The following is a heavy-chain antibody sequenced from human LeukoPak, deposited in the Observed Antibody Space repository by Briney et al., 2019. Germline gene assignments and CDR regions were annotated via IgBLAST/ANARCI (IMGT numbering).Heavy chain of an antibody. CDR3: AKFPGGSGYFYPFDY. CDR2: ISGSGIST. CDR1: GFILSSYA. D-gene: IGHD3-22*01. J-gene: IGHJ4*02. V-gene: IGHV3-23*01. Sequence: GGSLRLSCAASGFILSSYAMSWVRQAPGKGLEWVSGISGSGISTYYADSVKGRFTISRDNSKNTLFLQMNSLRAEDTAVYYCAKFPGGSGYFYPFDYWGQGTLVTVSS.